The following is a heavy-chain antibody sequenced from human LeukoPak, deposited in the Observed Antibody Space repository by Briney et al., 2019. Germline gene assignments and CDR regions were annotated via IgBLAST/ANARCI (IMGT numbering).Heavy chain of an antibody. CDR3: AREVCGDSSLDY. D-gene: IGHD4-17*01. CDR2: INPNSGGT. CDR1: GYSFSDNY. V-gene: IGHV1-2*02. Sequence: ASVKVSCKASGYSFSDNYMHWVRQAPGQGLEWMGWINPNSGGTEYAQKFQGRVTMTRDTSISTAYMELRNLRSDDTAVYYCAREVCGDSSLDYWGQGTLLTVSS. J-gene: IGHJ4*02.